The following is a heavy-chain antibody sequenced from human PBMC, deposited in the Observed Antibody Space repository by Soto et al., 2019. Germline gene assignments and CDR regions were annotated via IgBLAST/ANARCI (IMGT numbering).Heavy chain of an antibody. Sequence: EVQLVESGGGLVQPGGSLRLSCAASGFTFSNYWMHWVRQAPGKGLVWVSRISDDGGSTTYADSEKGRFTISRDNAKNMLYLQMNSLRAEDTAVYYCVRAGANDFWGQGTLVTVSS. CDR1: GFTFSNYW. D-gene: IGHD7-27*01. CDR3: VRAGANDF. J-gene: IGHJ4*02. CDR2: ISDDGGST. V-gene: IGHV3-74*01.